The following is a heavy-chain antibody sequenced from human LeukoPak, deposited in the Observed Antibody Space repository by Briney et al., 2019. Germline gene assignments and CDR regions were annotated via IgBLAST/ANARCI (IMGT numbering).Heavy chain of an antibody. D-gene: IGHD2-2*01. CDR3: ARVADCSSTSCYPLGWFDP. CDR1: GYTVTGYY. V-gene: IGHV1-2*02. J-gene: IGHJ5*02. Sequence: ASVKVSCTASGYTVTGYYMHWVRQAPGQGLEWMGWINPNSGGTNYAQKFQGRVTMTRDTSISTAYMELSRLRSDDTAVYYCARVADCSSTSCYPLGWFDPWGQGTLVTVSS. CDR2: INPNSGGT.